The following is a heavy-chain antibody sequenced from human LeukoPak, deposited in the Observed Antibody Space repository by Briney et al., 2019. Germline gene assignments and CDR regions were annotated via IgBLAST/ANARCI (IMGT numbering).Heavy chain of an antibody. J-gene: IGHJ6*04. CDR1: GLTLSSYG. D-gene: IGHD2-15*01. CDR3: AKDAPPCSGGSCYSGYYFYGMDV. V-gene: IGHV3-30*18. Sequence: GGSLRLSCVVSGLTLSSYGMHWVRQAPGKGLEWVAVIPYDGSNKYCADSVKGRFTISRDNSKNTLYLQMNSLRAEDTAVFYCAKDAPPCSGGSCYSGYYFYGMDVWGKGTTVTVSS. CDR2: IPYDGSNK.